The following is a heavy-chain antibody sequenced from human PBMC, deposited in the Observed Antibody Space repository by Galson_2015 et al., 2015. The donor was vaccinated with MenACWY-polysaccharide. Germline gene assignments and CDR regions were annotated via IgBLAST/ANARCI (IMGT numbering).Heavy chain of an antibody. Sequence: SLRLSCAVSGFTFRNFAMNWVRQAPGKGLEWVSAISGNGGATYYANSVKGRFTISRDNSKNIVYIQLKSLRADDTAVYYCAKESLVVVPEKWFDPWGLGTLVTVSS. CDR2: ISGNGGAT. V-gene: IGHV3-23*01. J-gene: IGHJ5*02. CDR1: GFTFRNFA. D-gene: IGHD2-2*01. CDR3: AKESLVVVPEKWFDP.